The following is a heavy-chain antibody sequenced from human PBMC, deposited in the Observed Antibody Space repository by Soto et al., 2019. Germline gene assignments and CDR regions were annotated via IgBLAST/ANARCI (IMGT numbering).Heavy chain of an antibody. D-gene: IGHD3-10*01. Sequence: EVQLVESGGGLIQPGGSLRLSCAVSGFTVSSNYMSWVRQAPGKGLELVSVIYSGGSTYYADSVKGRFTISSDNSKRTLYLQMHSLTAGDTPVYYWARHITMDPLLAYWGQGNVVTVSS. J-gene: IGHJ4*02. V-gene: IGHV3-53*01. CDR1: GFTVSSNY. CDR2: IYSGGST. CDR3: ARHITMDPLLAY.